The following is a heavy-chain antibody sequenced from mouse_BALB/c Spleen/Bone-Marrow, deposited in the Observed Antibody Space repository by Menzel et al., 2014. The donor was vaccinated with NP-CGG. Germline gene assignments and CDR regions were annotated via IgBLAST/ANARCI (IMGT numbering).Heavy chain of an antibody. CDR3: ERTTMHGVRGTWFAD. J-gene: IGHJ3*01. V-gene: IGHV1S135*01. Sequence: VQLQQSGPELVKPGASVKVSCKASGYAFTNYNMYWVKQSHGQSLEWIGYIDPYNGGTSYNQKFKDKATLTVDKSSSTPHMHPKSLTFEESAVYYGERTTMHGVRGTWFADWGEGTLVTVSA. CDR1: GYAFTNYN. D-gene: IGHD2-14*01. CDR2: IDPYNGGT.